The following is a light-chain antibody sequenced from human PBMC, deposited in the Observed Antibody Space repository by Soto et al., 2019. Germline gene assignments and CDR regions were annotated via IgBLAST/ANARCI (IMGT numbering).Light chain of an antibody. J-gene: IGKJ3*01. CDR3: LQCYNAPLT. V-gene: IGKV1-39*01. CDR1: QSISNF. CDR2: GAS. Sequence: DLQMTQSPSSLSASVGDRVTITCRASQSISNFLNWYQHRPGKAPNLLIYGASSLQSGVPSRFSGSGSGTDFTLTISNLQPEDFATYYCLQCYNAPLTFGPGTKVDVK.